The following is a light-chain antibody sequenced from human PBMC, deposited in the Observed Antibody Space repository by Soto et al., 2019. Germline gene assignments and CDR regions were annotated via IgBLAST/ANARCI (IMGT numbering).Light chain of an antibody. J-gene: IGKJ3*01. CDR3: QHYKSASFT. CDR2: AAS. Sequence: DIQMTQSPSSLSAAVGDRVTITCRASQGIRNYLAWYQQKPGKVPKLLIYAASTLQSGVPSRFSGGGSGTDFTLTISSLQPEDVATYYCQHYKSASFTLGPGTRVDFK. CDR1: QGIRNY. V-gene: IGKV1-27*01.